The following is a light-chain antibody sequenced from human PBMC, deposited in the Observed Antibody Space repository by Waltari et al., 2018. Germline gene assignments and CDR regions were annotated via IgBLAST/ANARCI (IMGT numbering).Light chain of an antibody. Sequence: DIQMTQFPSSLSASVGDRVTITCRASQSINTYLNWYQQKPGTAPKHLLYAASNLQGGVPSRFSGSGSGTDFTLTITSLKPEDFAIYYCQQTHTVPITFGQGTRL. CDR1: QSINTY. CDR2: AAS. J-gene: IGKJ5*01. CDR3: QQTHTVPIT. V-gene: IGKV1-39*01.